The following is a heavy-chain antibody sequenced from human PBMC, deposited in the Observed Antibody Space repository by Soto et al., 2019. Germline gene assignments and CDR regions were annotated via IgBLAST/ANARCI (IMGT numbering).Heavy chain of an antibody. D-gene: IGHD1-26*01. CDR1: GFSISSLW. CDR3: RSGHYSGL. Sequence: GGSLRLSCVASGFSISSLWMSWIRQAPGKGLEWVARIREGGSDDYYVDSVKGRFTISRDNAKNSLYLQMNNLRAEDTAVYYCRSGHYSGLWGQGAPVTAPQ. CDR2: IREGGSDD. V-gene: IGHV3-7*01. J-gene: IGHJ4*02.